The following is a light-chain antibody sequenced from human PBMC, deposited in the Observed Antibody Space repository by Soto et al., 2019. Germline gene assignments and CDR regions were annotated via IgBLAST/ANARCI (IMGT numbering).Light chain of an antibody. Sequence: DIQMTQSPSILSASVGDRVTITCRASQSISSWLAWYQQKPGKAPNLLIYKASSLESGVPSRFSGSASGTEFTLTISSLQPDDFAIYYCQQYNSYPYTFGQGTKLEIK. CDR1: QSISSW. CDR2: KAS. V-gene: IGKV1-5*03. CDR3: QQYNSYPYT. J-gene: IGKJ2*01.